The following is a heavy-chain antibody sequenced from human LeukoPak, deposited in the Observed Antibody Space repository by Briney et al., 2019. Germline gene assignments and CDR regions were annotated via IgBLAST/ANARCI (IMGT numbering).Heavy chain of an antibody. CDR3: ARSLDPYSGYAKIDY. Sequence: GASVKVSCKASGYTFTSYYMHWVRQAPGQGLEWMGIINPSGGSTSYAQKFQGRVSMTRDMSTSTVYVELSRLRSDDTAVYYCARSLDPYSGYAKIDYWGQGTLVTVSS. J-gene: IGHJ4*02. V-gene: IGHV1-46*01. CDR2: INPSGGST. D-gene: IGHD5-12*01. CDR1: GYTFTSYY.